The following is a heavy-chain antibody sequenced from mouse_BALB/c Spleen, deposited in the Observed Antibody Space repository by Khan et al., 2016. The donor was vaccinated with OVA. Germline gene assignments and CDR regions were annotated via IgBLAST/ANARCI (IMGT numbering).Heavy chain of an antibody. CDR1: GFTFSSYG. Sequence: EVHLVESGGGLVQPGGSLKLSCAASGFTFSSYGMSWVRQTPDKRLELVATINSNGGSTYYPDSVKGRFTISRDNAKNTLYLQMSSLKSEDTAMYYCASGGGYWDFDVWGAGTTVTVSS. J-gene: IGHJ1*01. D-gene: IGHD1-1*02. CDR3: ASGGGYWDFDV. V-gene: IGHV5-6-3*01. CDR2: INSNGGST.